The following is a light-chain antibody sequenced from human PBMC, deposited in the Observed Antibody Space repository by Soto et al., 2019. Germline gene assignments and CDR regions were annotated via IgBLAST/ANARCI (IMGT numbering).Light chain of an antibody. CDR1: QGISNY. V-gene: IGKV1-27*01. CDR3: QQYGRSPLT. CDR2: AAS. J-gene: IGKJ4*01. Sequence: IRMTQSPSSLSASTGDRVTITCRASQGISNYLAWYQQKPGKVPKLLIYAASTLHSGVPSRFSGSGSGTDFTLTISRLDHEDFAVYHCQQYGRSPLTFGGGTKV.